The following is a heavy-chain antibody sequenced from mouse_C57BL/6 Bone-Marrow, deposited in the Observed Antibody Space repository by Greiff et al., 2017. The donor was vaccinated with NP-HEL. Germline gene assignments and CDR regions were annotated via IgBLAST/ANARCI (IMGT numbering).Heavy chain of an antibody. J-gene: IGHJ2*01. V-gene: IGHV10-1*01. Sequence: EVKLVESGGGLVQPKGSLKLSCAASGFSFNTYAMNWVRQAPGKGLEWVARIRSKSNNYATYYADSVKDRFTISRDDSESMLYLQMNNLKTEDTAMYYCVREEGGYYFDYWGQGTTLTVSS. CDR1: GFSFNTYA. CDR2: IRSKSNNYAT. CDR3: VREEGGYYFDY.